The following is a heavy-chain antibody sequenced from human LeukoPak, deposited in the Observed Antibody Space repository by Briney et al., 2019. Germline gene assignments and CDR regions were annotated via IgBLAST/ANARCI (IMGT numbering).Heavy chain of an antibody. CDR1: GYTFINHA. J-gene: IGHJ3*02. V-gene: IGHV7-4-1*02. Sequence: ASVKVSCQASGYTFINHAMNWVRQAPGQGLEWMGWINTNTGNPTYAQGFTGRFVFSLDKSVSTAYLQISNLKAEDTAVYYCARVVRSGEKDAFDIWGQGTMVTVSS. D-gene: IGHD2-21*01. CDR3: ARVVRSGEKDAFDI. CDR2: INTNTGNP.